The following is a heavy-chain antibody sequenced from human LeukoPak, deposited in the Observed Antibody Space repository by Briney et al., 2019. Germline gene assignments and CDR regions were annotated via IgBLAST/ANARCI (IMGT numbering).Heavy chain of an antibody. J-gene: IGHJ3*02. CDR3: ARDSGTYYDFWSGTPLAFDI. D-gene: IGHD3-3*01. V-gene: IGHV4-4*02. CDR2: IYHSGST. CDR1: GGSISSSNW. Sequence: PSGTLSLTCAVSGGSISSSNWWSWVRQPPGKGLEWIGEIYHSGSTNYNPSLKSRVTISEDKSKNQFSLKLSSVTAADTAVYYCARDSGTYYDFWSGTPLAFDIWGQGTMVTVSS.